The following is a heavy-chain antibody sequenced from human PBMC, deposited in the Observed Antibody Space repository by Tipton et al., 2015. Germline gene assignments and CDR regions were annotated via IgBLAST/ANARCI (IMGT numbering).Heavy chain of an antibody. Sequence: TLSLTCNVSGGSFSDYYWSWIRQPPGRGLEWIGYIYHSASSNYNPSLKSRVTISLDTSKNQVSLKMKSVTAADTAVYYCARGRRIIRYFDEWGQGSLVTVSS. J-gene: IGHJ4*02. CDR2: IYHSASS. V-gene: IGHV4-59*12. CDR1: GGSFSDYY. D-gene: IGHD3-9*01. CDR3: ARGRRIIRYFDE.